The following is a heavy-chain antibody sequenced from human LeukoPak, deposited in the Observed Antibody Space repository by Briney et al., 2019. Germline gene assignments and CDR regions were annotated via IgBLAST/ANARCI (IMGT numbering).Heavy chain of an antibody. D-gene: IGHD2-21*02. Sequence: ASVKVSCKVSGYTLTELSMHWVRQAPGKGLEWMGGFDPGDGEIIYAQKFQGRVTMTEDTSTDTAYMELRSLRSEDTAVYYCTAGNWHNLFDYWGQGTLVTVSS. J-gene: IGHJ4*02. CDR1: GYTLTELS. CDR2: FDPGDGEI. V-gene: IGHV1-24*01. CDR3: TAGNWHNLFDY.